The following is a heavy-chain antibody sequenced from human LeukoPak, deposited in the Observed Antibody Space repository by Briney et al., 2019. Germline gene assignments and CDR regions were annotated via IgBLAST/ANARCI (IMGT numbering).Heavy chain of an antibody. V-gene: IGHV4-59*01. CDR2: IYYSGNT. D-gene: IGHD1-1*01. Sequence: RSSETLSLTCTVSGGSISSYYWNWIRQPPGKGLEWIAYIYYSGNTNYNPSLKSRVTISVDTSKNQFSLKLSSVTAADTAVYYCARVSWFPGTSYYYMDVWGKGPRSPSP. CDR3: ARVSWFPGTSYYYMDV. CDR1: GGSISSYY. J-gene: IGHJ6*03.